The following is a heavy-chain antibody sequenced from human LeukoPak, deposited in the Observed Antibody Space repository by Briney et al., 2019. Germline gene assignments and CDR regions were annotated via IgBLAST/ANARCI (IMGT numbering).Heavy chain of an antibody. CDR1: GFTFSSYG. Sequence: GGSLRLSCAASGFTFSSYGMHWVRQAPGKGLEWVAVISYDGSNKYYADSVKGQFTISRDNSKNTLYLQMNSLRAEDTAVYYCAKDPPTKKTGTTPSSYFDLWGRGTLVTVSS. V-gene: IGHV3-30*18. J-gene: IGHJ2*01. D-gene: IGHD1-7*01. CDR2: ISYDGSNK. CDR3: AKDPPTKKTGTTPSSYFDL.